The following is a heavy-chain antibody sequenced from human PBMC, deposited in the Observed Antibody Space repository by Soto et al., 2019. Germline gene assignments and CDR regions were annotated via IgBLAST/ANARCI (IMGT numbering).Heavy chain of an antibody. V-gene: IGHV1-69*12. CDR2: IIPMFGTA. CDR1: GGSFSTYA. D-gene: IGHD5-18*01. CDR3: ASGIQLWLRRINNGYSG. Sequence: QVQLVQSGAEVKKPESGVKVSCEAPGGSFSTYAISWVRQAPGQGLEWMGGIIPMFGTANYAQRFQDRVTITADESTNTVYMELSSLRAEDTAVYFCASGIQLWLRRINNGYSGWGQGTLVTVSS. J-gene: IGHJ4*02.